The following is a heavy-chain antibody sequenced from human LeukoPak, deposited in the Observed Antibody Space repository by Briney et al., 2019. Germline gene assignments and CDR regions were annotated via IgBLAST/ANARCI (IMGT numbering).Heavy chain of an antibody. CDR2: ISSGSRYI. V-gene: IGHV3-21*01. D-gene: IGHD2-15*01. CDR3: ARQGFDAFDL. CDR1: GFTFSTYT. Sequence: GGSLRLSRAASGFTFSTYTLNWVRQAPGKGLEWVSSISSGSRYIYYADSVKGRFTISRDDAKNSLYLQMDSLRAEDTAVYHCARQGFDAFDLWGQGTMVTVSS. J-gene: IGHJ3*01.